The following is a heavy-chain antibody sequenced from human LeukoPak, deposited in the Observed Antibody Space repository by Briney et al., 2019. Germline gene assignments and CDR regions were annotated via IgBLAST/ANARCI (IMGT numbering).Heavy chain of an antibody. CDR2: IIPIFGTA. CDR3: AGGYYYDSSGYFFRASAYYYYYMDV. D-gene: IGHD3-22*01. Sequence: GASVKVSCKASGYTFTSYGISWVRQAPGQGLEWMGGIIPIFGTANYAQKFQGRVTITADESTSTAYMELSSLRSEDTAVYYCAGGYYYDSSGYFFRASAYYYYYMDVWGKGTTVTISS. J-gene: IGHJ6*03. CDR1: GYTFTSYG. V-gene: IGHV1-69*13.